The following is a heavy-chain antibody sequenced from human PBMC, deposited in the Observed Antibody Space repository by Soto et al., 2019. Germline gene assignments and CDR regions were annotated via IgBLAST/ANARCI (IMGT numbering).Heavy chain of an antibody. V-gene: IGHV1-18*01. Sequence: QVQLVQSGAEVKKPGASVKVSCKASGYTFTSYGISWVRQAPGQGLEWMGWISAYNGNTNYAQKRQGRGTMTTDTSTSTAYRELRSLRSDDTAVYYCARESAVAALDPWGQGTLVTVSS. CDR1: GYTFTSYG. CDR3: ARESAVAALDP. D-gene: IGHD6-19*01. CDR2: ISAYNGNT. J-gene: IGHJ5*02.